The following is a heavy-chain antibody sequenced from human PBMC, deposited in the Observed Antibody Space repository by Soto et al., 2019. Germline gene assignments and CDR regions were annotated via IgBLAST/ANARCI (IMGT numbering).Heavy chain of an antibody. D-gene: IGHD3-3*01. CDR1: GFTFSSYW. CDR3: ARDPLPYYDFWSGYGLGGWFDP. V-gene: IGHV3-7*01. Sequence: GGSLRLSCAASGFTFSSYWTSWVRQAPGKGLEWVANIKQDGSEKYYAASVKGRFTISRDNSKNTLYLQMNSLRAEDTAVYYCARDPLPYYDFWSGYGLGGWFDPWGQGTPGHRLL. J-gene: IGHJ5*02. CDR2: IKQDGSEK.